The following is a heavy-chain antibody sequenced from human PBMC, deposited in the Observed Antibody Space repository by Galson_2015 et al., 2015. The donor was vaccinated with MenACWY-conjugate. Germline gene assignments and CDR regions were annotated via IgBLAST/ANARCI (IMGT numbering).Heavy chain of an antibody. D-gene: IGHD3-10*01. Sequence: SETLSLTCTVSGGSISSYYWSWIRQPPGKGLEWIGYIYYSGSTNYNPSLKSRVTISVDTSKNQFSLKLSSVTAADTAVYYCARTVLLWFGELVYYFDYWGQGTLVTVSS. CDR2: IYYSGST. CDR3: ARTVLLWFGELVYYFDY. CDR1: GGSISSYY. V-gene: IGHV4-59*08. J-gene: IGHJ4*02.